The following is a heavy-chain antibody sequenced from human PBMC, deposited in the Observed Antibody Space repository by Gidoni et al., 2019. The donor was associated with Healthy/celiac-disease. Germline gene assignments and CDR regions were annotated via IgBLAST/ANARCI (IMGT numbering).Heavy chain of an antibody. J-gene: IGHJ4*02. V-gene: IGHV3-33*08. D-gene: IGHD3-22*01. Sequence: QVQLVESGGGVVQPGRSLRLSCAASGFTFSSYGMHWVRQAPGKGLEWVAVIWYDGSNKYYADSVKGRFTISRDNSKNTLYLQMNSLRAEDTAVYYCARTYYYDSSGFDYWGQGTLVTVSS. CDR1: GFTFSSYG. CDR2: IWYDGSNK. CDR3: ARTYYYDSSGFDY.